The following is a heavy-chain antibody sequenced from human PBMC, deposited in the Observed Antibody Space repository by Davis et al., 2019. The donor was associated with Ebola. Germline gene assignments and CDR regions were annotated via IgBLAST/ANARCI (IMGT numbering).Heavy chain of an antibody. V-gene: IGHV3-53*01. CDR1: GVTGSTNY. J-gene: IGHJ4*02. D-gene: IGHD3-3*01. CDR3: ARESLDFWSGHIDY. Sequence: GGSLRLSCAASGVTGSTNYMSWFRQAPGKGLEWVSLIYRGDVPYYADSVKGRFTISRDNSKNTLYLQMNSLRAEDTAVYYCARESLDFWSGHIDYWGQGTPVTVSS. CDR2: IYRGDVP.